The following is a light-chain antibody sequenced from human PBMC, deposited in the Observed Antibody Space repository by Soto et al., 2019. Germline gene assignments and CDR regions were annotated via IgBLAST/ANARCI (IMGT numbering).Light chain of an antibody. V-gene: IGLV2-18*02. CDR1: GSDIGTYNR. CDR3: SPYTSTSTYV. J-gene: IGLJ1*01. Sequence: QSVRTQPPSVSGSPGQSVAISCTGTGSDIGTYNRVSWYQQPPGTAPKLMIYDVSDRPSGVPDRFSGSKSGNTASLTISGLQAEGEADYYCSPYTSTSTYVLGTGTKVTVL. CDR2: DVS.